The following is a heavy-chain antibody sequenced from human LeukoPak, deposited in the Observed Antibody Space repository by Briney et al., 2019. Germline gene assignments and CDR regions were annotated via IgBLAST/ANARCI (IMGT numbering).Heavy chain of an antibody. Sequence: GASVKVSCKASGYTFTGYYMHWVRQAPGQGLEWVGWINPNSGNTGYAQKFQGRVTMTRNTSISTAYMELSSLRSEDTAVYYCALTGTNTYYYYGMDVWGQGTTVTVSS. CDR1: GYTFTGYY. CDR3: ALTGTNTYYYYGMDV. CDR2: INPNSGNT. V-gene: IGHV1-8*02. J-gene: IGHJ6*02. D-gene: IGHD1/OR15-1a*01.